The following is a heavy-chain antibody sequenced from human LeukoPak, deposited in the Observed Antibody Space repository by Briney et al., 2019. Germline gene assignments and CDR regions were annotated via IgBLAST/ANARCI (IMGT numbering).Heavy chain of an antibody. CDR3: ARPRSSGSYPYLGY. V-gene: IGHV1-2*02. CDR2: INPNSGGT. J-gene: IGHJ4*02. Sequence: ASVKVSCKASGYTFTGYYMHWVRQAPGQGLEWMGWINPNSGGTNYAQRFQGRVTMTRDTSISTAYMELGRLRSDDTAVYYCARPRSSGSYPYLGYWGQGALVTVSS. CDR1: GYTFTGYY. D-gene: IGHD1-26*01.